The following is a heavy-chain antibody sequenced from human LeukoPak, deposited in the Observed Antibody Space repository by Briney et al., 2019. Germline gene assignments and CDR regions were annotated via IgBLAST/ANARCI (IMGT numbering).Heavy chain of an antibody. D-gene: IGHD3-3*01. CDR2: ISSSGSSI. CDR3: ARGRSGDDGFWSVYYTNCFDP. CDR1: GFTFSDYY. J-gene: IGHJ5*02. Sequence: GGSLRLSCAASGFTFSDYYMSWIRQAPGKGLGWVSYISSSGSSIYYADSVKGRFTISKDHPKNPLYLQMNSLRAEDTAVYYCARGRSGDDGFWSVYYTNCFDPWGQGPLVTVSS. V-gene: IGHV3-11*04.